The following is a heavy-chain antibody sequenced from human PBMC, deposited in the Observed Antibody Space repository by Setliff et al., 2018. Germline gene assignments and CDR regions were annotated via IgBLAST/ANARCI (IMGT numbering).Heavy chain of an antibody. V-gene: IGHV1-69*13. CDR2: IIPIFGTA. Sequence: SVKVSCKASGGTFSSYAISWVRQAPGQGLEWMGGIIPIFGTANYAQKFQGRVTITADESTSTAYMELSSLRAEDTAVYYCARDLDRGEGFDPWGQGTLVTVS. CDR1: GGTFSSYA. D-gene: IGHD3-3*01. CDR3: ARDLDRGEGFDP. J-gene: IGHJ5*01.